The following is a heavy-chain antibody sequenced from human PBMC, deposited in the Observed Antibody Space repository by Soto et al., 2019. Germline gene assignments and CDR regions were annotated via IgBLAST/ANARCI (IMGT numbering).Heavy chain of an antibody. D-gene: IGHD3-10*01. V-gene: IGHV4-31*03. J-gene: IGHJ6*02. Sequence: QVQLQESGPGLVKPSQTLSLTCTVSGGSISSGGYYWSWIRQHPGKGLEWIGYIYYSGSTYYNPSLKSRVTISVDTSKNQFSLKLSSVTAADTAVYYCARVTRVYGSGVDGSMDVWGQGTTVTVSS. CDR2: IYYSGST. CDR1: GGSISSGGYY. CDR3: ARVTRVYGSGVDGSMDV.